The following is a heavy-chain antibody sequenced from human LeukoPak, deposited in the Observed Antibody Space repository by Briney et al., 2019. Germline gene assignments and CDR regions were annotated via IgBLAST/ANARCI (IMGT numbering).Heavy chain of an antibody. Sequence: WASVKVSCKASGYTFTSYAMHWVRQAPGQRLEWMGWINAGNGNTKYSQKFQGRVTITRDTSASTAYMELSSLRSEDTAVYYCARAGVLLWFGENYYGMDVWGQGTTVTVSS. CDR1: GYTFTSYA. V-gene: IGHV1-3*01. J-gene: IGHJ6*02. CDR2: INAGNGNT. CDR3: ARAGVLLWFGENYYGMDV. D-gene: IGHD3-10*01.